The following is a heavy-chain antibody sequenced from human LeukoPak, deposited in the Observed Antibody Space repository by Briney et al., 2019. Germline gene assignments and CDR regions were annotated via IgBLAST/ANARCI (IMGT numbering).Heavy chain of an antibody. CDR1: GYTFTSYG. J-gene: IGHJ5*02. CDR3: ARDRGVVVPAAMLP. V-gene: IGHV1-18*01. CDR2: ISAYNGNT. D-gene: IGHD2-2*01. Sequence: APVKVSCKASGYTFTSYGISWVRQAPGQGLEWMGWISAYNGNTNYAQKPQGGVTMTTDTSTSTAYMELRSLRSDDTAVYYCARDRGVVVPAAMLPWGQGTLVTVSS.